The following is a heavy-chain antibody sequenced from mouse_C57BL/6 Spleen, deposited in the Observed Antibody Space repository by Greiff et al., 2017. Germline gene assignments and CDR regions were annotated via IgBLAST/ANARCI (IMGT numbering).Heavy chain of an antibody. V-gene: IGHV3-6*01. D-gene: IGHD1-1*01. J-gene: IGHJ4*01. CDR3: APITTVPLYAMDY. Sequence: EVKLQESGPGLVKPSQSLSLTCSVTGYSITSGYYWNWIRQFPGNKLEWMGYISYDGSNNYNPSLKNRISITRDTSKNQFFLKLNSVTTEDTATYYCAPITTVPLYAMDYWGQGTSVTVSS. CDR2: ISYDGSN. CDR1: GYSITSGYY.